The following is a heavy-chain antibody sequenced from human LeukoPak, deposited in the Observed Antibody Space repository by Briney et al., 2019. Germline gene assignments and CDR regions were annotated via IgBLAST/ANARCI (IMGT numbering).Heavy chain of an antibody. CDR2: INPNSGGT. V-gene: IGHV1-2*04. CDR3: ARENGLLWFGELSQDYGMDV. Sequence: GASVKVSCKASAYTFTDYYVHWVRQAPGQGLEWMGRINPNSGGTNYAQKFQGWVTMTRDTSISTAYMELSRLRSDDTAVYYCARENGLLWFGELSQDYGMDVWGQGTTVTVSS. D-gene: IGHD3-10*01. J-gene: IGHJ6*02. CDR1: AYTFTDYY.